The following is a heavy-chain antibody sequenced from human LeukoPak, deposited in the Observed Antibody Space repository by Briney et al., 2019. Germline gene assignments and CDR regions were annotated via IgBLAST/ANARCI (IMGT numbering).Heavy chain of an antibody. Sequence: GGSLRLSCAASGFTFSDYYMSWIRQAPGKGLEWVSYISDSGNTTYYADSVKGRFTISRDNAKNSLYLQMNSLRAEDTAVYYCARGDKYYDILTGYYRFDPFDVWGQGTMVTVSS. D-gene: IGHD3-9*01. CDR3: ARGDKYYDILTGYYRFDPFDV. V-gene: IGHV3-11*01. CDR1: GFTFSDYY. J-gene: IGHJ3*01. CDR2: ISDSGNTT.